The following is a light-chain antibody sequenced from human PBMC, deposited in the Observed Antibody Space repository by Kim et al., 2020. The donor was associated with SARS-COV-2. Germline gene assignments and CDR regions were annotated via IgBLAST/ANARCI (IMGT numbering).Light chain of an antibody. CDR3: QAWDTSRVV. V-gene: IGLV3-1*01. J-gene: IGLJ2*01. CDR1: NLGDKS. Sequence: SVPPGQAPTIPSAGHNLGDKSASWYQQKAGQPPILIIYQDIERPSVIPARFSGSNSGNTATLTISGTQAMDEADYSCQAWDTSRVVFGGGTQLTAL. CDR2: QDI.